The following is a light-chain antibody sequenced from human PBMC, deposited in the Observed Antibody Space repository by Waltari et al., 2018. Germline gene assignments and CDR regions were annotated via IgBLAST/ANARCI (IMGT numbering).Light chain of an antibody. V-gene: IGLV7-46*01. J-gene: IGLJ3*02. CDR3: LLSFRSGWV. CDR2: DTS. CDR1: SGPVIAVRF. Sequence: QAVVTQEPSLTVSPGETVTLTCASSSGPVIAVRFPYWLQQRPGQAPRTLIYDTSIKNMWTPARFSGSLIGGRAVLTLSGAQPEDEADYYCLLSFRSGWVFGGGTRLIV.